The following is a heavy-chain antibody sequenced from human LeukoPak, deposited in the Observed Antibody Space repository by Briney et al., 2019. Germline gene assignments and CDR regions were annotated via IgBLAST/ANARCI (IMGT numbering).Heavy chain of an antibody. CDR2: IIPILGIA. Sequence: SVKVSCKASGGTFSSYAISWVRQAPGQGLEWMGRIIPILGIANYAQKFQGRVTITADKSTSTAYMELSSLRSEDTAVYYCASTYGSGIGGFDPWGQGTLVTVSS. V-gene: IGHV1-69*04. J-gene: IGHJ5*02. D-gene: IGHD3-10*01. CDR3: ASTYGSGIGGFDP. CDR1: GGTFSSYA.